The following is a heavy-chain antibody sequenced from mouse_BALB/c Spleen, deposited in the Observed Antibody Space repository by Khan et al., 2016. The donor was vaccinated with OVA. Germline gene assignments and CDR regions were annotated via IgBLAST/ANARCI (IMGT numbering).Heavy chain of an antibody. V-gene: IGHV3-2*02. CDR2: ISYSGNT. J-gene: IGHJ2*01. CDR1: GYSITSDYA. D-gene: IGHD1-1*01. CDR3: ARVYGGDFDY. Sequence: EVELVESGPGLVKPSQSLSLTCTVTGYSITSDYAWNWIRQFPGNKLEWMGFISYSGNTNYNPSLKNRISITRDTSKNQFFLQLNSVTTEDTARYYCARVYGGDFDYWGQGTTLTVSS.